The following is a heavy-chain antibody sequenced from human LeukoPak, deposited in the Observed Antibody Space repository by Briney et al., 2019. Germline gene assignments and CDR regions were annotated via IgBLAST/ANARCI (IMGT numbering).Heavy chain of an antibody. CDR3: ARDGSGRGAGLFDY. D-gene: IGHD3-10*01. CDR1: GGSISSGGYS. V-gene: IGHV4-30-2*01. J-gene: IGHJ4*02. CDR2: IYHSGST. Sequence: SETLCLTCAVSGGSISSGGYSRSWIRQPPGKGLELIGYIYHSGSTYYNPSLKSRVTISVDRSKNQFSLNLNSVTAADTAVYYCARDGSGRGAGLFDYRGQGTLVTVSS.